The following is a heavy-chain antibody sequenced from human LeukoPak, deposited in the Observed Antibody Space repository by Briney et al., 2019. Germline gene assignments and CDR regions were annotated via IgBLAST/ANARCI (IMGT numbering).Heavy chain of an antibody. Sequence: GGSLRLSCAASGFTFGTYAMSWVRQAPGKGLEWVSTIDNSGGYTYYADSVKGRFTISRDNSKNTLFLQMNSLRAEDSAVYYCARRLRGEVTARPFDYWAREPWSPSTQ. J-gene: IGHJ4*02. V-gene: IGHV3-23*01. CDR2: IDNSGGYT. D-gene: IGHD6-6*01. CDR1: GFTFGTYA. CDR3: ARRLRGEVTARPFDY.